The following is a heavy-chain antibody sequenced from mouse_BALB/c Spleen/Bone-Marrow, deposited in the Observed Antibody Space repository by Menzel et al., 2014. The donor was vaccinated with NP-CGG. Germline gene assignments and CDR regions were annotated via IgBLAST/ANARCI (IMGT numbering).Heavy chain of an antibody. V-gene: IGHV1-26*01. D-gene: IGHD2-2*01. J-gene: IGHJ4*01. CDR3: ARGGYAHYYAMDY. CDR1: GYSFTGYT. Sequence: VQLQQSGPELVKHGASMKISCKASGYSFTGYTMNWVKQSHGKNLEWIGLINPYNGGTSYNQKFKGKATLTVDKSSSIAYMELLSLPSEDSAVYYCARGGYAHYYAMDYWGQGTSVTVSS. CDR2: INPYNGGT.